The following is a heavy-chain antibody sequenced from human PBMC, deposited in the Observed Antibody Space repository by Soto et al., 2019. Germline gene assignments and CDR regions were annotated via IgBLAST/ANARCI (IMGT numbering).Heavy chain of an antibody. Sequence: SETLSLTCAVSGDSISSSKWWTWIRQTPKKGLEWIGKIDHNGVTSYNPSLEGRVTISKDNSKNQLSLKLTSVTAADSAMYYCVRMNRDYYYYGMDVWGQGAPVTVSS. CDR2: IDHNGVT. CDR3: VRMNRDYYYYGMDV. J-gene: IGHJ6*02. V-gene: IGHV4-4*02. CDR1: GDSISSSKW.